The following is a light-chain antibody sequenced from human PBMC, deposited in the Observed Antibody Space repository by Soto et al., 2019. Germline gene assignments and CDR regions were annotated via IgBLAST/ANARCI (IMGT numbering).Light chain of an antibody. J-gene: IGLJ3*02. CDR3: SSYTSSSTL. CDR1: TSNIGAPYD. Sequence: QTVVTQPPSVSGAPGQRVSISCTGSTSNIGAPYDVHWYQHLPGTAPKLLIYGDNNRPSGVPDRFSGSKSGNTASLTISGLQAEDEADYYCSSYTSSSTLFGGGTKLTVL. CDR2: GDN. V-gene: IGLV1-40*01.